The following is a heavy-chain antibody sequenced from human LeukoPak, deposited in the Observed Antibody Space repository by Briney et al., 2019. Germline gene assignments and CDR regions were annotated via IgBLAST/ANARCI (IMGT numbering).Heavy chain of an antibody. D-gene: IGHD3-22*01. CDR2: INPNSGDT. CDR1: GYTFTDYH. V-gene: IGHV1-2*02. J-gene: IGHJ3*02. CDR3: ARVRSYYDSTGAFDI. Sequence: ASVKVSCKASGYTFTDYHMHWVRQAPGQGLEWMGWINPNSGDTNYAQKFQGRVTMTRDTSISTAYMELSRLRSDDTAVYYCARVRSYYDSTGAFDIWGQGTMVTVSS.